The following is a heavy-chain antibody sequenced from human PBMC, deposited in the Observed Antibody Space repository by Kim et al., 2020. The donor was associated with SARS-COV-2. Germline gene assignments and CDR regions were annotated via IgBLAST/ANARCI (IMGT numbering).Heavy chain of an antibody. CDR3: APLSSKDY. J-gene: IGHJ4*02. D-gene: IGHD2-15*01. Sequence: SMYYPPAVQGRYTISRDNTKNMLYLQMNHLRGEDTAVYYCAPLSSKDYWGQGTLVTVSS. CDR2: SM. V-gene: IGHV3-66*01.